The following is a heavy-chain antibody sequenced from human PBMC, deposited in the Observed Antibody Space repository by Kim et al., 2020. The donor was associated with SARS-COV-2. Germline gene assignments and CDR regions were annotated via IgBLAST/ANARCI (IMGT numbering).Heavy chain of an antibody. V-gene: IGHV4-59*01. CDR2: IYYSGST. CDR1: GGSISSYY. J-gene: IGHJ5*02. Sequence: SETLSLTCTVSGGSISSYYWSWIRQPPGKVLEWIGYIYYSGSTNYNPSLKSRVTISVDTSKNQFSLKLSSVTAADTAVYYCARELMAAGNWFDPWGQGTLVTVSS. D-gene: IGHD6-25*01. CDR3: ARELMAAGNWFDP.